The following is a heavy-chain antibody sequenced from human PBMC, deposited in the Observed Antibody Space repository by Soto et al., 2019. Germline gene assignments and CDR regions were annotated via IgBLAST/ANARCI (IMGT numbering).Heavy chain of an antibody. J-gene: IGHJ6*02. V-gene: IGHV3-21*02. CDR1: GFTFSRYS. CDR3: ARTVYYDFWSGYGMDV. D-gene: IGHD3-3*01. Sequence: EVQLVESGGGLVKPGGSLRLSCAASGFTFSRYSMNWVRQAPGKGLEWISFISSSGTYIYDADSLKGRFTISRDNAKNSVYLQMNSLTAEDTAVYYCARTVYYDFWSGYGMDVWGQGTTVTVSS. CDR2: ISSSGTYI.